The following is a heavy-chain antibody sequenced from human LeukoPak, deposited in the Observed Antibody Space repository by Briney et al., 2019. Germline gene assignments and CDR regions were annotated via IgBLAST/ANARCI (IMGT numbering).Heavy chain of an antibody. CDR2: ISYDGSNK. J-gene: IGHJ4*02. V-gene: IGHV3-30*18. D-gene: IGHD3-10*01. CDR1: GFTFSSYG. Sequence: SGGSLRLSCAASGFTFSSYGMHWVRQAPGKGLEWVAVISYDGSNKYYADSVKGRFTISRDNSKNTLYLQMNSLRAEETAVYYCAKDLRYYGSGSSLDYWGQGTLVTVSS. CDR3: AKDLRYYGSGSSLDY.